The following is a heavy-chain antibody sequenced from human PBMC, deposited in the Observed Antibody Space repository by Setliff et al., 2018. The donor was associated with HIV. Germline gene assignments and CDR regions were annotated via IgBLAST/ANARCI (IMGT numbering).Heavy chain of an antibody. CDR2: VNHSGTT. V-gene: IGHV4-34*01. D-gene: IGHD3-3*01. CDR1: GTSFSDYY. Sequence: SETLSLTCAVYGTSFSDYYWTWIRQPPGKGLEWIGEVNHSGTTNYNTSLKSRVTISGDTSKKQFSLKLSSVTAADTAVYYCARDRRSIFGVDTKNWFDPGAREPWSPSPQ. J-gene: IGHJ5*02. CDR3: ARDRRSIFGVDTKNWFDP.